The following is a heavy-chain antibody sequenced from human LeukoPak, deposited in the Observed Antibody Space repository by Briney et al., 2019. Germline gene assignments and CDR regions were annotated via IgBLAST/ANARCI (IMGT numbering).Heavy chain of an antibody. J-gene: IGHJ4*02. CDR1: GGTFSSYA. Sequence: SVKVSCKASGGTFSSYAISWVRQAPGQGLEWMGGIIPIFGTANYAQKFQGRVTITADKSTSTAYMELSSLRSEDTAVYYCASSTTPYSSGWHSSYFDYWGQGTLVTVSS. CDR3: ASSTTPYSSGWHSSYFDY. D-gene: IGHD6-19*01. CDR2: IIPIFGTA. V-gene: IGHV1-69*06.